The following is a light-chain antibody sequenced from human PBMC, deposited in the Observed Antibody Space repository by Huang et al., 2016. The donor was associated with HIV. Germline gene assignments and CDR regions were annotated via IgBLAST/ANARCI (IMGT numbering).Light chain of an antibody. Sequence: EVVMTQSPATLSVSPGERATLSCRASQSVRSYLAWYQQKPGQAPRLLIYDASTRATGIPARFSGTGSGTEFTLTISSLQSEDFAVYYCQQYNNWPPRYTFGRGTKLEIK. J-gene: IGKJ2*01. CDR3: QQYNNWPPRYT. CDR2: DAS. V-gene: IGKV3-15*01. CDR1: QSVRSY.